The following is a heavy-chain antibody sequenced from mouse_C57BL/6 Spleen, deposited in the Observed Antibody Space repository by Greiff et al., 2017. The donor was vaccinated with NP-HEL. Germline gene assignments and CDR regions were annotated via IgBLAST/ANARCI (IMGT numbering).Heavy chain of an antibody. CDR2: IHPNSGST. Sequence: VQLQQSGAELVKPGASVKLSCKASGYTFTSYWMHWVKQRPGQGLEWIGMIHPNSGSTNYNEKFKSKATLTVDKSSSTAYMQLSSLTSEDSAVYYCARSGDGYPYGFDYWGQGTTLTVSS. D-gene: IGHD2-3*01. V-gene: IGHV1-64*01. CDR3: ARSGDGYPYGFDY. CDR1: GYTFTSYW. J-gene: IGHJ2*01.